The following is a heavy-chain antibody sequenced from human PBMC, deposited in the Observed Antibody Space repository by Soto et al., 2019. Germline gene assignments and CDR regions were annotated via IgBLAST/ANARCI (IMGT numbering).Heavy chain of an antibody. J-gene: IGHJ4*02. V-gene: IGHV3-15*01. D-gene: IGHD2-2*01. CDR2: LMSKTDGGTT. CDR1: GFDFSKPW. CDR3: AAGTGRTDLDY. Sequence: EVQLVESGGGLVKPGGSLRLSCAASGFDFSKPWMSWVRQAPGKGLEWVGRLMSKTDGGTTVYAAPVKGRFTISRDDSKNTLYLQMSSLNTEDTAVYYCAAGTGRTDLDYWGQGTLVTVSS.